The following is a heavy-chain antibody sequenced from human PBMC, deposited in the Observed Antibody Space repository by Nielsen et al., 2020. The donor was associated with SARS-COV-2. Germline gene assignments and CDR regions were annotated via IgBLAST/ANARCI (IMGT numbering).Heavy chain of an antibody. J-gene: IGHJ6*02. V-gene: IGHV4-30-4*01. CDR1: GGSISSGDYY. CDR2: IYYSGST. Sequence: LRLSCTVSGGSISSGDYYWSWIRQPPGKGLEWIGYIYYSGSTYYNPSLKSRVTISVDTSKNQFSLKLSSVTAADTALYYCVRERVGGITIFGVVTRYGMDVWGQGTTVTVSS. D-gene: IGHD3-3*01. CDR3: VRERVGGITIFGVVTRYGMDV.